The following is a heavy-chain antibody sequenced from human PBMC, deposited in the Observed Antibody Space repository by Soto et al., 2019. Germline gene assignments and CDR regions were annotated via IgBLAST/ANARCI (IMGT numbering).Heavy chain of an antibody. CDR3: ARPFVNSGYDFGY. J-gene: IGHJ4*02. CDR2: IYPGDSDT. Sequence: GESLKISCKGSGYSFTSYWIGWVRQMPGKGLEWMGIIYPGDSDTRYSPSFQGQVTISADKSISTAYLQWSSLRASDTAMYYCARPFVNSGYDFGYWGQGTLVTVSS. CDR1: GYSFTSYW. D-gene: IGHD5-12*01. V-gene: IGHV5-51*01.